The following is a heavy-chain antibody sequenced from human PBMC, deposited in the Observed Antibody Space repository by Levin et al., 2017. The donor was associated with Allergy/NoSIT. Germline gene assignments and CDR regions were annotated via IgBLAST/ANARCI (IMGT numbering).Heavy chain of an antibody. CDR3: ARVSARYYDMLTNYFDY. V-gene: IGHV4-59*01. J-gene: IGHJ4*02. CDR2: IYYTGST. D-gene: IGHD3-9*01. Sequence: ESLKISCTVSGGTIGAYYWSWIRQPPGKGLEWIGHIYYTGSTNYNPSLKSRVTILVDTSSNQFSLHLNSVTAADTAVYYCARVSARYYDMLTNYFDYWGQGTLVTVSS. CDR1: GGTIGAYY.